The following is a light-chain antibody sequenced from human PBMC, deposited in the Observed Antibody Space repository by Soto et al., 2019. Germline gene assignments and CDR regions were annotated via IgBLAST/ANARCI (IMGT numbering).Light chain of an antibody. CDR2: GAF. CDR1: QSVSGNY. V-gene: IGKV3-20*01. J-gene: IGKJ2*01. CDR3: QQYVTSPYT. Sequence: EIVLTQSPGTLSLSPGERATLSCRASQSVSGNYFAWYQQKPGQAPRLLIYGAFTGATGVPDRFSGSGSGTDFTLTITRLEPEDFAVYYCQQYVTSPYTFGQGTKLEIK.